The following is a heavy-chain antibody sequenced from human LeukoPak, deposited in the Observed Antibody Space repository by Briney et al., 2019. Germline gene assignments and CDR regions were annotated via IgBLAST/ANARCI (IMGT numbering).Heavy chain of an antibody. D-gene: IGHD3-10*01. J-gene: IGHJ4*02. V-gene: IGHV3-7*03. CDR3: AKGSF. CDR1: GFTFSSYA. CDR2: INQDGSEK. Sequence: GGSLRLSCAASGFTFSSYAMSWVRQAPGKGLQWVANINQDGSEKHYVDSVKGRFTISKDNSKNTLHLQMSSLRAEDTAVYYCAKGSFWGQGTLVTVSS.